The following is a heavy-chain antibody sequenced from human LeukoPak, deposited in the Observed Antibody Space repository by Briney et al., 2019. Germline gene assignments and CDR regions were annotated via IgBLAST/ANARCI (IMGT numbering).Heavy chain of an antibody. CDR1: EYVFTDYA. V-gene: IGHV1-3*01. CDR3: AREAVAGRSVFDY. D-gene: IGHD6-19*01. Sequence: GASVKVSCKASEYVFTDYAINWVRQAPGQRLEWMGWINAGNGNTKYSQKFQGRVTITRDTSTSTAYMELSSLRSEDTAVYYCAREAVAGRSVFDYWGQGTLVTVSS. J-gene: IGHJ4*02. CDR2: INAGNGNT.